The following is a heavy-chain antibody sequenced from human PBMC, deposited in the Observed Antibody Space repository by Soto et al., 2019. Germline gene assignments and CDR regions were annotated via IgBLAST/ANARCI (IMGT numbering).Heavy chain of an antibody. Sequence: GGSLRLSCAASGFTFSNAWMSWFRQAPGKGLEWVGRIKSKTDGGTTDYAAPVKGRFTISRDDSKNTLYLQMNSLKTEDTAVYYCTTLTEYYYDSSGYYYLDYWGQGTLVTVSS. CDR1: GFTFSNAW. D-gene: IGHD3-22*01. CDR2: IKSKTDGGTT. V-gene: IGHV3-15*01. CDR3: TTLTEYYYDSSGYYYLDY. J-gene: IGHJ4*02.